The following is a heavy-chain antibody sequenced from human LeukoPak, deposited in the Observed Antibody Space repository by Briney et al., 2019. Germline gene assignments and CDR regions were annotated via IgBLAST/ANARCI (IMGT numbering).Heavy chain of an antibody. D-gene: IGHD2-15*01. CDR1: GGSISSYY. V-gene: IGHV4-59*01. Sequence: SETLSLTCTVSGGSISSYYWSWIRQPPGKGLEWIGYIHYSGSTNYNPSLKSRVTISVDMSKNQFSLKLSSVTAADTAVYYCARTRGYCSGGSCYSKHDAFDIWGQGTMVTVSS. J-gene: IGHJ3*02. CDR2: IHYSGST. CDR3: ARTRGYCSGGSCYSKHDAFDI.